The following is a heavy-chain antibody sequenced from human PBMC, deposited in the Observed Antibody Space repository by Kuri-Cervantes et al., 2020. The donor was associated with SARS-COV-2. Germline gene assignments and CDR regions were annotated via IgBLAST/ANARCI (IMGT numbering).Heavy chain of an antibody. J-gene: IGHJ6*03. Sequence: GSLRLSCTVSGFSISSYYWSWIRQPPGQGLEWLGYIYCSGSTKYNASLESRVTISLDTSRNQFSLKLSSVTAADSAVYYCARSGYYSRGVTYYYMDVWDKGTTVTVSS. CDR2: IYCSGST. CDR3: ARSGYYSRGVTYYYMDV. V-gene: IGHV4-59*12. D-gene: IGHD3-22*01. CDR1: GFSISSYY.